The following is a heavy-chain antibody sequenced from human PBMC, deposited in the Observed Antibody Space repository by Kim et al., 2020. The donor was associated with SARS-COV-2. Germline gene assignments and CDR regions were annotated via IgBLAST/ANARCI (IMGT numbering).Heavy chain of an antibody. CDR2: IKSKTDGGTT. D-gene: IGHD3-3*01. V-gene: IGHV3-15*01. J-gene: IGHJ4*02. CDR3: TTELPRITIFGVVINYYFDY. CDR1: GFTFSNAW. Sequence: GGSLRLSCAASGFTFSNAWMSWVRQAPGKGLEWVGRIKSKTDGGTTDYAAPVKGRFTISRDDSKNTLYLQMNSLKTEDTAVYYCTTELPRITIFGVVINYYFDYWGQGTLVTVSS.